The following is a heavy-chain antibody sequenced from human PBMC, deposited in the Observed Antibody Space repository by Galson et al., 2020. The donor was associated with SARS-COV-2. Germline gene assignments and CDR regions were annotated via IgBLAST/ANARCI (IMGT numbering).Heavy chain of an antibody. CDR2: IYYSGST. Sequence: SETLSLTYTVSGGSISSSSYYWGWIRQPPGKGLEWIGSIYYSGSTYYNPSLKSRVTISVDTSKNQFSLKLSSVTAADTAVYYCAIVVVPAADSYYYGMDVWGQGTTVTVSS. CDR1: GGSISSSSYY. J-gene: IGHJ6*02. D-gene: IGHD2-2*01. CDR3: AIVVVPAADSYYYGMDV. V-gene: IGHV4-39*07.